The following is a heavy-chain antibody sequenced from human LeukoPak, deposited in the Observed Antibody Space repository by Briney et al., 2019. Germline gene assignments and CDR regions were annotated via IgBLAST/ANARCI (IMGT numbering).Heavy chain of an antibody. V-gene: IGHV4-38-2*02. J-gene: IGHJ6*03. CDR1: GYSISSGYY. Sequence: SETLSLTCTVSGYSISSGYYWGWIRQPPGRGLEWIGSIYHSGSTYYKPSLKSRVTMSVDTSKNQPSLELSSVTAADTAVYYCARVVERKYYYYYMDVWGKGTTVTVSS. CDR2: IYHSGST. D-gene: IGHD2-21*01. CDR3: ARVVERKYYYYYMDV.